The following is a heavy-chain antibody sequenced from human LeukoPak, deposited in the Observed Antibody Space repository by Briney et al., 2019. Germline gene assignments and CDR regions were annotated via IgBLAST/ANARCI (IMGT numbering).Heavy chain of an antibody. Sequence: ASVKVSCKTSGYTFTTYGISWVRQAPGQGLEWMGWISAYNGNTNYAQKLQGRVTMTTDTSTSTAYMELRSLRSDDTAVYYCARDGDIVVVVAATSNWFDPWGQGTLVTVSS. J-gene: IGHJ5*02. CDR2: ISAYNGNT. CDR3: ARDGDIVVVVAATSNWFDP. D-gene: IGHD2-15*01. V-gene: IGHV1-18*01. CDR1: GYTFTTYG.